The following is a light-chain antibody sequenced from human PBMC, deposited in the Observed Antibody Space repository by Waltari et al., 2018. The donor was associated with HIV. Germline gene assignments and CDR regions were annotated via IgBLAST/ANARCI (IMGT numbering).Light chain of an antibody. CDR2: DVS. CDR1: FSDVGGHNY. CDR3: SSYTTSSTYV. Sequence: QSALTQPASVSGSPGQSLTISCTGTFSDVGGHNYVSWYQQHPGKAPKLMIYDVSNRPSGVSNRFSGSKSGNTASLTISGLQAEDEADCYCSSYTTSSTYVFGTGTKVTVL. V-gene: IGLV2-14*03. J-gene: IGLJ1*01.